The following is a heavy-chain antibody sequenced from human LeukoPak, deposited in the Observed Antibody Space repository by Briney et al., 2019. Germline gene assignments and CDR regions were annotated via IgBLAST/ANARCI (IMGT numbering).Heavy chain of an antibody. CDR3: AKDRSVVAAGYYYYGIDD. Sequence: GGSLRLSCAASGFTFSSYSMSWVRQAPGKGLEWGSAISGSVGSTYYADSVKGRFTISRDNSKNTLYLQMNSLRAKDTAVYYCAKDRSVVAAGYYYYGIDDWGQGTTVTVSS. CDR1: GFTFSSYS. CDR2: ISGSVGST. V-gene: IGHV3-23*01. J-gene: IGHJ6*02. D-gene: IGHD2-15*01.